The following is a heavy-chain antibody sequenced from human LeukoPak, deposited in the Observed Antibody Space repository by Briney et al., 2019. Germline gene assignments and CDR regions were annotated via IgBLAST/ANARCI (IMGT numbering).Heavy chain of an antibody. CDR2: INPSGGTT. CDR1: GYTFTTHY. V-gene: IGHV1-46*01. J-gene: IGHJ5*02. CDR3: ARARYNYGSNWFDP. D-gene: IGHD5-18*01. Sequence: ASVKVSCKASGYTFTTHYIHWVRQAPGQGLEWMGIINPSGGTTSYAQKFQGRVTMTRDTSTSTVYMELTSLRSEDTAVYYCARARYNYGSNWFDPWGQGTLVTVSS.